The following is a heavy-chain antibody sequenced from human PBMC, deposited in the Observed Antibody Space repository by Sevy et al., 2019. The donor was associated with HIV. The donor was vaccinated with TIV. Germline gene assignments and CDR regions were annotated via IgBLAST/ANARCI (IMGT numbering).Heavy chain of an antibody. Sequence: ASVKVSCKVSGYTLTKLSIDWVRQAPGKALEWMGEFDPQDVKTISSQRFQGRLTMTGDTSIDTAYMEVSSLTSEDTAVYYGATVGLRYFSGSSSYQGDWFDPWGQGTLVTVSS. CDR3: ATVGLRYFSGSSSYQGDWFDP. V-gene: IGHV1-24*01. CDR2: FDPQDVKT. D-gene: IGHD2-15*01. CDR1: GYTLTKLS. J-gene: IGHJ5*02.